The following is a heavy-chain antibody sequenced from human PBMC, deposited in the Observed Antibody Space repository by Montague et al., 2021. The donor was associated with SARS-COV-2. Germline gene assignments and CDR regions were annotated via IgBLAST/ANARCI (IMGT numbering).Heavy chain of an antibody. V-gene: IGHV4-4*07. Sequence: SETLSLTCTVSGASMSGYHWSWIWQPAGKALEWIGRIYPNGDTTYNPSLKSRLTMSVDTSERQFSLKMTSVSAADTAIYYCARGSEYYYHPFDYWGHGNLVTVSS. J-gene: IGHJ4*01. CDR2: IYPNGDT. D-gene: IGHD2/OR15-2a*01. CDR3: ARGSEYYYHPFDY. CDR1: GASMSGYH.